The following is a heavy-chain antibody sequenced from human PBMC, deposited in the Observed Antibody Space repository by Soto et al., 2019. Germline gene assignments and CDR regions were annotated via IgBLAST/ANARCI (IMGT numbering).Heavy chain of an antibody. Sequence: PGGSLRLSCVASGYPFSNYYMDWVLQSPGKGLEWVSSISSSSSYIYYADSVKGRFTISRDNAKNSLYLQMNSLRAEDTAVYYCARDSRNGIRYYGMDVWGQGTTVTVSS. D-gene: IGHD1-26*01. J-gene: IGHJ6*02. CDR2: ISSSSSYI. CDR3: ARDSRNGIRYYGMDV. CDR1: GYPFSNYY. V-gene: IGHV3-21*01.